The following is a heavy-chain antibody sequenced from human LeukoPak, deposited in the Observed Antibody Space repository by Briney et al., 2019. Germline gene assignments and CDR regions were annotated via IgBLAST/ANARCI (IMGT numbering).Heavy chain of an antibody. Sequence: GESLKISCKGSGYSFSSYWIGWVRQMPGKGLEWMGIIYPGDSDTRYSPSFQGQVTISADRSITTAYVQWSSLQASDTAMYYCARFFESGGFFDYWGQGTLVTVSS. CDR2: IYPGDSDT. CDR1: GYSFSSYW. CDR3: ARFFESGGFFDY. J-gene: IGHJ4*02. D-gene: IGHD3-3*01. V-gene: IGHV5-51*01.